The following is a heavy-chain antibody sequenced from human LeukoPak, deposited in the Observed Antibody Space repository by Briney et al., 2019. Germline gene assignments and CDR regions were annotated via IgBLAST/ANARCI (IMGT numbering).Heavy chain of an antibody. J-gene: IGHJ4*02. CDR3: ARGLEWLDY. D-gene: IGHD3-3*01. CDR2: MNQDGSER. CDR1: GFTFSNYW. Sequence: GGSLRLSCAASGFTFSNYWMTWVRQALGKGLEWVANMNQDGSERYYVDSVKGRFTISRDNAKKSLYLQMNNLRAEDTALYYCARGLEWLDYWGQGTLVTVSS. V-gene: IGHV3-7*05.